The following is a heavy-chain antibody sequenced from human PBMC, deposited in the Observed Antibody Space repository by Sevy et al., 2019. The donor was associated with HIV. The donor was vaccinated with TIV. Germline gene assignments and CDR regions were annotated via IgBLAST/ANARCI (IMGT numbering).Heavy chain of an antibody. J-gene: IGHJ4*02. CDR2: ISSSSSTI. V-gene: IGHV3-48*01. D-gene: IGHD3-3*01. CDR1: GFTFSSYS. CDR3: ARNGSYYDFWSGYYGGGFDY. Sequence: GGSLRLSCAASGFTFSSYSMNWVRQAPGKGLEWVSYISSSSSTIYYADSVKGRFTLSRDNAKNSLYLQMNSLRAEDTAVYYCARNGSYYDFWSGYYGGGFDYWGQGTLVTVSS.